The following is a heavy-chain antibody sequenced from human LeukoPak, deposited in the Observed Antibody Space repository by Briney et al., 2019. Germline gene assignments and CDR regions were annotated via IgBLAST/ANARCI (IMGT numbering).Heavy chain of an antibody. D-gene: IGHD3-3*01. CDR1: GGTFSSYA. Sequence: GASVKVSCKASGGTFSSYAISWVRQAPGQGLEWMGGSIPIFGTANYAQKFQGRVTITTDESTSTAYMELSSLRSEDTAVYYCASGGFLEWLPNYYYYYMDVWGKGTTATVSS. CDR2: SIPIFGTA. J-gene: IGHJ6*03. CDR3: ASGGFLEWLPNYYYYYMDV. V-gene: IGHV1-69*05.